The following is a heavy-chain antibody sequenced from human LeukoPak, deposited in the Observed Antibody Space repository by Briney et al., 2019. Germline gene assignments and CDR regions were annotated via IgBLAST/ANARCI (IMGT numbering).Heavy chain of an antibody. CDR1: GGSISSYY. Sequence: SETLSLTCTVSGGSISSYYWSWIRQPPGKGLEWIGYIYYSGSTNYNPSLKSRVTISVDTSKNQFSLKLSSVTAADTAVYYCARVVRGDQLLAYNWFDPWGQGTLVTVSS. V-gene: IGHV4-59*01. CDR2: IYYSGST. D-gene: IGHD2-2*01. CDR3: ARVVRGDQLLAYNWFDP. J-gene: IGHJ5*02.